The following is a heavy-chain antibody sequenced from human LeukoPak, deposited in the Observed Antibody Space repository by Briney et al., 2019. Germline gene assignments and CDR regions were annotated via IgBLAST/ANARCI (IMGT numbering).Heavy chain of an antibody. CDR3: ARRPDDFWSGYYFH. J-gene: IGHJ4*02. CDR2: IYYSGST. CDR1: GGSISSSSYY. D-gene: IGHD3-3*01. Sequence: SETLSLTCTVSGGSISSSSYYWGWIRQPPGKGLEWIGSIYYSGSTYYNPSLKSRVTISVDTSKNQLSLKLSSVTAADTAVYYCARRPDDFWSGYYFHWDQGTLVTVSS. V-gene: IGHV4-39*01.